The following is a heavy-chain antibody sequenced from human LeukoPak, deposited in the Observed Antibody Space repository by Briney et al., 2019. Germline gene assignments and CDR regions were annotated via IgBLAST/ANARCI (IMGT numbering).Heavy chain of an antibody. CDR2: ISYDGSNK. CDR3: ARGAYHYED. V-gene: IGHV3-30*03. CDR1: GFTFSSYG. J-gene: IGHJ4*02. D-gene: IGHD3-16*01. Sequence: PGGPLRLSCAASGFTFSSYGMHWVRQTPGKGLEWVAVISYDGSNKYYADSVKGRFTISRDNAKNSLYLQMNSLRAEDTAVYYCARGAYHYEDWGQGTLVTVSS.